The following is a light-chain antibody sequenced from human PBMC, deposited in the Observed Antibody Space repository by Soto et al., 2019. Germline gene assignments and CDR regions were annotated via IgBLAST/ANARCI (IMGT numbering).Light chain of an antibody. CDR3: QVWDTTSDHVV. Sequence: SYELTQPPSVSVAPGQTARIACGGTNIETKSVYWYQQKPGQAPVLVVYDDSRRPSGIPERFSGSNSGNTATLTISRVEAGDEADYYCQVWDTTSDHVVFGGGTKLTVL. CDR1: NIETKS. V-gene: IGLV3-21*02. J-gene: IGLJ2*01. CDR2: DDS.